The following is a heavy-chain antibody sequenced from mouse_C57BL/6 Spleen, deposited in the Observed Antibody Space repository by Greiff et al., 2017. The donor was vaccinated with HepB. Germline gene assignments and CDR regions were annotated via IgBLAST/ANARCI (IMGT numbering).Heavy chain of an antibody. CDR2: IYPRSGNT. CDR3: ASEGLRQGYYAMDY. V-gene: IGHV1-81*01. Sequence: VKLQESGAELARPGASVKLSCKASGYTFTSYGISWVKQRTGQGLEWIGEIYPRSGNTYYNEKFKGKATLTADKSSSTAYMELRSLTSEDSAVYFCASEGLRQGYYAMDYWGQGTSVTVSS. D-gene: IGHD1-1*01. J-gene: IGHJ4*01. CDR1: GYTFTSYG.